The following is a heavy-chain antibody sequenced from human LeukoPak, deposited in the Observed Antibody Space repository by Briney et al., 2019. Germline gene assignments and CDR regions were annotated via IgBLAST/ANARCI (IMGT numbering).Heavy chain of an antibody. CDR1: GFSFSSYW. Sequence: GVSLRLSCAASGFSFSSYWMSWVRQAPGKGLEWVANINQDGSQKYYVVSVKGRFTISRDNAKNSLYLQMNSLRAEDTAVYYCARDQRGIATSTSDYWGQGALVTVSS. V-gene: IGHV3-7*01. CDR3: ARDQRGIATSTSDY. D-gene: IGHD6-13*01. CDR2: INQDGSQK. J-gene: IGHJ4*02.